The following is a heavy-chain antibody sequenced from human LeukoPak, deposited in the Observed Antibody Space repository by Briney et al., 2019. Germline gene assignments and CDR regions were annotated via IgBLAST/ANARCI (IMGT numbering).Heavy chain of an antibody. D-gene: IGHD2-2*01. CDR2: ISSSGGTI. V-gene: IGHV3-48*01. CDR1: GFTFSSYS. J-gene: IGHJ5*02. Sequence: PGGSLRLSCAASGFTFSSYSMNWVRQAPGKGLEWVSYISSSGGTIYYADSVKGRFTISRDNAKNSLYLQMNSLRAEDTAVYYCARDLRGYCSGTSCYDNWFDPRGQGTLVTVSS. CDR3: ARDLRGYCSGTSCYDNWFDP.